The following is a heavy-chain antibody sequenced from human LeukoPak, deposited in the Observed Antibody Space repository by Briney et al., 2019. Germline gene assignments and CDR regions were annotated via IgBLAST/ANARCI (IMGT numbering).Heavy chain of an antibody. D-gene: IGHD3-22*01. Sequence: SETLSLTCAVYGGSFSGYYWSWIRQPPGKGLEWIGEINHGGSTNYNPSLKSRVTISVDTSKNQFSLKLSSVTAADTAVYYCARLEGYYYDSSGLDYWGQGTLVTVSS. J-gene: IGHJ4*02. CDR1: GGSFSGYY. CDR2: INHGGST. CDR3: ARLEGYYYDSSGLDY. V-gene: IGHV4-34*01.